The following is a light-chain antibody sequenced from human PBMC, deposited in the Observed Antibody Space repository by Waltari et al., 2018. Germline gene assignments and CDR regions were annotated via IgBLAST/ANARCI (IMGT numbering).Light chain of an antibody. CDR1: STDVGGYNY. V-gene: IGLV2-14*01. Sequence: QSDLPQPASVSGSPGQSITFPCPGPSTDVGGYNYVPWYQQHPGKAPKVVIYDVFRRPSGVSNRFSGSKSGNTASLTISGLQAEDEADYYCSSYTTSSACVFGTGTKVTVL. CDR2: DVF. J-gene: IGLJ1*01. CDR3: SSYTTSSACV.